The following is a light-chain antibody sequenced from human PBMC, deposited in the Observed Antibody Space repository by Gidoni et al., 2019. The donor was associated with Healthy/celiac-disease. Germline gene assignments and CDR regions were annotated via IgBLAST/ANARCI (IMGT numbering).Light chain of an antibody. Sequence: ELVLTQSPGTLSLSPGEIANLSCRASQSVSSSYLAWYQQRPGQAPRLLIYGASSRATGIPDRFSGSGSGTDFTLTISRLEPEDVAVYYCQQYGSSPRTFGQXTKVEIK. CDR3: QQYGSSPRT. V-gene: IGKV3-20*01. CDR2: GAS. CDR1: QSVSSSY. J-gene: IGKJ1*01.